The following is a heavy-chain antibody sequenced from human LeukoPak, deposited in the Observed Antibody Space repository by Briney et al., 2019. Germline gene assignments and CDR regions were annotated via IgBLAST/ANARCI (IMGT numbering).Heavy chain of an antibody. CDR3: ARVLLVEVRGVILDY. J-gene: IGHJ4*02. V-gene: IGHV1-18*01. D-gene: IGHD3-10*01. CDR2: ISTYNGNT. Sequence: PSVPVSCLASGYTFTRYGISWVRQAPGQGLAWIGWISTYNGNTNYAQKLQGRVTITTDTSTSTAYMELRSLRSDDTAVYYCARVLLVEVRGVILDYWGQGTLVTVSS. CDR1: GYTFTRYG.